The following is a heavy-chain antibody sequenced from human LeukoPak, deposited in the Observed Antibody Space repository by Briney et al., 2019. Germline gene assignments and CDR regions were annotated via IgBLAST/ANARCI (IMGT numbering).Heavy chain of an antibody. CDR1: GFTFSSYS. CDR3: ARVSGWAFDY. D-gene: IGHD6-19*01. Sequence: PGGSLRLSCAASGFTFSSYSMNWVRQPPGKGLEWVSSISSSSSYIYYADSVKGRFTISRDNAKNSLYLQMNSLRAEDTAVYYCARVSGWAFDYWGQGTLVTVSS. J-gene: IGHJ4*02. V-gene: IGHV3-21*01. CDR2: ISSSSSYI.